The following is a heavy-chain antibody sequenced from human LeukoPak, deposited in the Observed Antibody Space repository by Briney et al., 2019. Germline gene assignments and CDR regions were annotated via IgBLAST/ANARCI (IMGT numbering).Heavy chain of an antibody. Sequence: SETLSLTCSVSGDSFSSFFWSWIRQPAGKGLEWIGRMSTSGNSDYNPSLKSRVTMSLDTSKNQFSLKLSSVTAADTAIYYCARGGYYGSGNDFRFDPWGQGTLVTVSS. J-gene: IGHJ5*02. CDR1: GDSFSSFF. CDR2: MSTSGNS. D-gene: IGHD3-10*01. V-gene: IGHV4-4*07. CDR3: ARGGYYGSGNDFRFDP.